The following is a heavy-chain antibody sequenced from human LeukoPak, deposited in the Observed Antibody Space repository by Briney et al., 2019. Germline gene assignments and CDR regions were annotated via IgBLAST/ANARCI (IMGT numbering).Heavy chain of an antibody. CDR1: GFTVTSNY. V-gene: IGHV3-53*04. Sequence: GGSLRLSCAASGFTVTSNYMSWVRQAPGKGLEWVSDLYTGGDTYYADSVKGRFTISRHNSKNTLYLHMHSLRTVDTAVYYCARDSREAGYGLGYWGQGTLVTVSS. CDR3: ARDSREAGYGLGY. CDR2: LYTGGDT. J-gene: IGHJ4*02. D-gene: IGHD5-18*01.